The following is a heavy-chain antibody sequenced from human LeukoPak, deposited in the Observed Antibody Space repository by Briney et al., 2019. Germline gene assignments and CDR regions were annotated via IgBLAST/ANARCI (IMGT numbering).Heavy chain of an antibody. D-gene: IGHD6-19*01. Sequence: AGGTLRLSCAASGFTFSSYGMSWVRQAPGKGLEWVSAITGGATSTYYANSVKGRFTISRDNSKNTLYLQMNSLRAEDTAVYYWAKGTVADFDYWGQGTLVTVSS. CDR1: GFTFSSYG. CDR2: ITGGATST. CDR3: AKGTVADFDY. J-gene: IGHJ4*02. V-gene: IGHV3-23*01.